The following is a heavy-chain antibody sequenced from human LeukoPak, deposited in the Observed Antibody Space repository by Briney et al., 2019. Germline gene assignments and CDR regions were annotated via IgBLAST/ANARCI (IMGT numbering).Heavy chain of an antibody. Sequence: SETLSLTCAVSGGSVTTYHWTWIRQPPGKGLEWIGHIHYSGGADYNPSLKSRVTISVDTSKNQFSLKLSSVTAADTAVYYCARGYCTNGVCYTRYYFGYWGQGTLVTVSS. CDR1: GGSVTTYH. CDR2: IHYSGGA. CDR3: ARGYCTNGVCYTRYYFGY. J-gene: IGHJ4*02. D-gene: IGHD2-8*01. V-gene: IGHV4-59*02.